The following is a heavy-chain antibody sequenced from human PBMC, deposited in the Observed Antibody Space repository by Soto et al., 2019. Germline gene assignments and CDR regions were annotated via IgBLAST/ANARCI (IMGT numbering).Heavy chain of an antibody. D-gene: IGHD3-22*01. V-gene: IGHV6-1*01. Sequence: SQTLSLPCAISGDSVSSNSAAWNWIRQSPSRGLEWLGRTYYRSKWYNDYAVSVKSRITINPDTSKNQFSLQLNSVTPEDTAVYYCAREAQAYYYDSSGYSIDAFDIWGQGTMVTVS. J-gene: IGHJ3*02. CDR3: AREAQAYYYDSSGYSIDAFDI. CDR2: TYYRSKWYN. CDR1: GDSVSSNSAA.